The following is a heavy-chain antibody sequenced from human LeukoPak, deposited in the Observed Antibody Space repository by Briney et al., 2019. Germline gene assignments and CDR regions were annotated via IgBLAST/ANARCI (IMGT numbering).Heavy chain of an antibody. CDR2: ISGSGGST. Sequence: GGSLRPSCAASGFTFSSYGMSWVRQVPGKGLEWVSAISGSGGSTYYADSVKGRFTISRDNSKNTLYLQMNSLRAEDTAVYYCAKDVPHDYGDLPVDYWGQGTLVTVSS. J-gene: IGHJ4*02. D-gene: IGHD4-17*01. CDR3: AKDVPHDYGDLPVDY. V-gene: IGHV3-23*01. CDR1: GFTFSSYG.